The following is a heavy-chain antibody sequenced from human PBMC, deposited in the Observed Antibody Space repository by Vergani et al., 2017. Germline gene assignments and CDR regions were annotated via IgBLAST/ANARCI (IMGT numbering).Heavy chain of an antibody. CDR1: GYTFTSYA. CDR2: MNPNSGNT. J-gene: IGHJ4*02. CDR3: AREDCSSTSCHYYFDY. Sequence: QVQLVQSGSELKKPGASVKVSCKASGYTFTSYAMNWVRQATGQGLEWMGWMNPNSGNTGYAQKFQGRVTITRNTSISTAYMELSSLRSEDTAVYYCAREDCSSTSCHYYFDYWGQGTLVTVSS. V-gene: IGHV1-8*03. D-gene: IGHD2-2*01.